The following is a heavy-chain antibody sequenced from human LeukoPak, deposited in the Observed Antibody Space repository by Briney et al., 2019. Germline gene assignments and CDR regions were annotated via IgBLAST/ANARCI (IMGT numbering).Heavy chain of an antibody. CDR3: AREEVSSSSSEYYFDC. CDR2: INTDGSST. CDR1: GFTFSSFW. Sequence: PGGSLRLSCAASGFTFSSFWMHWVRQAPGKGLVWVSRINTDGSSTSYADSVKGRFTISRDNAKNTLYLQMNSLRAEDTAVYYCAREEVSSSSSEYYFDCWGQGTLVTVSS. D-gene: IGHD6-6*01. J-gene: IGHJ4*02. V-gene: IGHV3-74*01.